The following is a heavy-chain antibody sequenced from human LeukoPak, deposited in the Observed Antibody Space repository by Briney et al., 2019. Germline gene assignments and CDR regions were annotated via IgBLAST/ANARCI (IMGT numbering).Heavy chain of an antibody. V-gene: IGHV3-11*03. D-gene: IGHD5-12*01. J-gene: IGHJ4*02. CDR1: GFTFSDYY. CDR2: ITTSSSYT. Sequence: PGGSLRLSCAASGFTFSDYYMSWIRQAPGKGLEWLSYITTSSSYTSYADSVKGRFTISRDNAKNSLYLQMNSLRAEDTAVYYCARSFSGFSFDCWGQGTLVTVSS. CDR3: ARSFSGFSFDC.